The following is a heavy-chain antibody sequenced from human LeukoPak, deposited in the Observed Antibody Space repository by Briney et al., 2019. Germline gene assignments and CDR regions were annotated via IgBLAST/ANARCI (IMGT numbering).Heavy chain of an antibody. CDR1: GFNFNNYA. CDR3: AKDGYSFFFDN. Sequence: GGSLRLSCAASGFNFNNYAMTWVRQAPGKGLEWVSAISGSGDTTDYADPVEGRFTISRDNSKNTLYLQMNSLRAEDTAVYYCAKDGYSFFFDNWGQGTLVTVSS. D-gene: IGHD2-21*01. CDR2: ISGSGDTT. J-gene: IGHJ4*02. V-gene: IGHV3-23*01.